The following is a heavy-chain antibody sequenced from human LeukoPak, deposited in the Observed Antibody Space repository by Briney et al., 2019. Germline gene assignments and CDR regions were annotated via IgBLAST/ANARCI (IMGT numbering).Heavy chain of an antibody. CDR1: EFTFTSYE. CDR2: ISSSCNTI. Sequence: GGSLRLSCAASEFTFTSYELNWVRQAPATGLERVSFISSSCNTISYAASVTGRFTISRDNAKNSLYLQVISLRAEDTAVYYCARGHLLLVAVGVYQYLGMDVWGQGTPVTVSS. V-gene: IGHV3-48*03. CDR3: ARGHLLLVAVGVYQYLGMDV. J-gene: IGHJ6*01. D-gene: IGHD6-13*01.